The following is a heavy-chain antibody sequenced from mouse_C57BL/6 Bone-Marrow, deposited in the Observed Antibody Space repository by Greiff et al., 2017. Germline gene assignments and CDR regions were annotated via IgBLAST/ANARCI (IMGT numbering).Heavy chain of an antibody. D-gene: IGHD1-1*01. Sequence: EVKLVESGGGLVKPGGSLKLSCAASGFTFSSYAMSWVRQTPEKRLEWVATISDGGSYTYYPDNVKGRFTISRDNAKNNLYLQMSHLKSEDTAMYYCAREEALLLRLYWYFDVWGTGTTVTVSS. J-gene: IGHJ1*03. V-gene: IGHV5-4*01. CDR2: ISDGGSYT. CDR1: GFTFSSYA. CDR3: AREEALLLRLYWYFDV.